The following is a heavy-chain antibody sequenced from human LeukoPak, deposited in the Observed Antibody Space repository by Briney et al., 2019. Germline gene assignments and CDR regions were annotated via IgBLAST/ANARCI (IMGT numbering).Heavy chain of an antibody. CDR3: ASAFYDSSGYYPSPYYFDY. V-gene: IGHV1-69*04. J-gene: IGHJ4*02. CDR2: IIPILGIA. D-gene: IGHD3-22*01. Sequence: SVKVSCKASGGTFSSYAISWVRQAPGQGLEWMGRIIPILGIANYAQKFQGRVTITADKSTSTAYMELSSLRSEDTAVYYCASAFYDSSGYYPSPYYFDYWGQGTLVTVSS. CDR1: GGTFSSYA.